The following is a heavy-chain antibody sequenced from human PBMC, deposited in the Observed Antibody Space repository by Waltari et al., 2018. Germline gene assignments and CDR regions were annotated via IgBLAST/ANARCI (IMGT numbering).Heavy chain of an antibody. CDR2: IYYSGRT. D-gene: IGHD6-19*01. CDR3: ATKRESSASGFDY. V-gene: IGHV4-39*01. Sequence: QLQLQESGPGLVKPSETLSFTCTVSGGSISSSSYYWGWIRQPPGKGLEWVGSIYYSGRTYYTPSLKGRVTISVDTSKNQFSLKLSSVTAADTAVYYCATKRESSASGFDYWGQGTLVTVSS. J-gene: IGHJ4*02. CDR1: GGSISSSSYY.